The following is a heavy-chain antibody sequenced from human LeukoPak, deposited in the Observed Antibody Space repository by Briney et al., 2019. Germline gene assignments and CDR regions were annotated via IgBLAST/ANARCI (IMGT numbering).Heavy chain of an antibody. D-gene: IGHD3-22*01. J-gene: IGHJ1*01. V-gene: IGHV3-74*01. Sequence: GGSLRLSCAASGFTFSSYWMHWVRQAPGKGLVWVSRIKSDGSTNYADSVKGRFTISRDNAKNTVSLQMNSLRAEDTGVYYCARAPSEIGGYYPEYFRHWGRGALVTVSS. CDR2: IKSDGST. CDR1: GFTFSSYW. CDR3: ARAPSEIGGYYPEYFRH.